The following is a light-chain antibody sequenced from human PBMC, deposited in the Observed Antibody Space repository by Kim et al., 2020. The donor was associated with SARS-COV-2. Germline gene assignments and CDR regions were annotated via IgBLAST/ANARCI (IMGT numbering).Light chain of an antibody. CDR2: LNSDGSH. CDR1: SGHSSYA. J-gene: IGLJ2*01. V-gene: IGLV4-69*01. Sequence: GASVKLTCTLSSGHSSYASAWHQQQPEKGPRYLMKLNSDGSHSKGDGIPDRFSGSSSGAERYLTISSLQSEDEADYYCQTWGTVVFGGGTQLTVL. CDR3: QTWGTVV.